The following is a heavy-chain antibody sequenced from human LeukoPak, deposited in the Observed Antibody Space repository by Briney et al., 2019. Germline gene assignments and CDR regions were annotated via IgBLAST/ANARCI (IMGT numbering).Heavy chain of an antibody. J-gene: IGHJ5*02. V-gene: IGHV3-66*01. D-gene: IGHD4-17*01. CDR2: IYSGGST. CDR1: GFTVSSNY. CDR3: AKGQTTVLAWNWFDP. Sequence: GGSLRLSCAASGFTVSSNYMSWVRQAPGKGLEWVSVIYSGGSTYYADSVKGRFTISRDNSKNTLYLQMNSLRAEDTAVYYCAKGQTTVLAWNWFDPWGQGTLVTVSS.